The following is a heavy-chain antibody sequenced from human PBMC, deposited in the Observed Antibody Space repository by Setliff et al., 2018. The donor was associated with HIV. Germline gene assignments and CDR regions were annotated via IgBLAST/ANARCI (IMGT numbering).Heavy chain of an antibody. D-gene: IGHD3-22*01. CDR1: GFLFHTYW. J-gene: IGHJ4*02. Sequence: GGSLRLSCAASGFLFHTYWMSWVRQAPGKGLEWVANIKEDGSEKYYVDSVKGRFTISGDNAENSLYLQMNSLTAEDTAVYYCAQAPNHYDSRGSPTTLYYFDYWGQGTLVTVSS. CDR3: AQAPNHYDSRGSPTTLYYFDY. V-gene: IGHV3-7*05. CDR2: IKEDGSEK.